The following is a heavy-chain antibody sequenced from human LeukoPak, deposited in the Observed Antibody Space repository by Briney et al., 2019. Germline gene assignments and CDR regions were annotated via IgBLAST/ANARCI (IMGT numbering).Heavy chain of an antibody. J-gene: IGHJ4*02. D-gene: IGHD2-2*01. CDR1: GFTFSTYA. V-gene: IGHV3-23*01. CDR2: ISGSGGST. Sequence: GGSLRLSCAASGFTFSTYAMTWLRQAPGKGLEWVSAISGSGGSTYYADSVKGRFTISRDNSKNTLYLQMNSLRAEDTAVYYCAKEAPIVVVPAAIDYWGQGTLVTVSS. CDR3: AKEAPIVVVPAAIDY.